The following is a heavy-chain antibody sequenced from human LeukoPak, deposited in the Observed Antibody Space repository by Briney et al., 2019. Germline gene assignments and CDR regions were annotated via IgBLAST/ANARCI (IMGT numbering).Heavy chain of an antibody. CDR2: IKQDGSDK. D-gene: IGHD1-1*01. CDR3: ATYKNQLRTVYFDY. CDR1: GFTFSSYW. J-gene: IGHJ4*02. Sequence: GGSLRLSCAASGFTFSSYWMSWVRQAPGKGLEWVANIKQDGSDKNYVDSVKGRFTITKDNAKNLLSLEMNGLRAEDTAVYYCATYKNQLRTVYFDYWGQGTLVTVSS. V-gene: IGHV3-7*02.